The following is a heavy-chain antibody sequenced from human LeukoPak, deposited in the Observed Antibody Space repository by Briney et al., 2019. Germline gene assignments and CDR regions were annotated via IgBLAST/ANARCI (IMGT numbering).Heavy chain of an antibody. D-gene: IGHD3-10*01. Sequence: SVNPSCTASRGTFTSYAIIWVPQAPGQGLEWMGGIIPIFGTANYAQKFQGRVTITADESTSTAYMELSSLRSEDTAVYYCARDRTPLYYDSSGSYLYNLFDPWGQGTLVTVSS. J-gene: IGHJ5*02. CDR2: IIPIFGTA. CDR1: RGTFTSYA. V-gene: IGHV1-69*01. CDR3: ARDRTPLYYDSSGSYLYNLFDP.